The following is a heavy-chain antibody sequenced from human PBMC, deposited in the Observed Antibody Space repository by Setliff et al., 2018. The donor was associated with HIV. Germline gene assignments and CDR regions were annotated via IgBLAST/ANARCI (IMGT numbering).Heavy chain of an antibody. D-gene: IGHD1-1*01. J-gene: IGHJ4*02. CDR1: GGSFSGYY. Sequence: PSETLSLTCAVYGGSFSGYYWTWIRQPPGKGLEWIGEINHSGRGTNYNPSLKSRVTMSVDTSKNQFSLKLSSVTAADTAVYYCARPPRGYNWNFFDYWSQGTPVTVS. CDR2: INHSGRGT. CDR3: ARPPRGYNWNFFDY. V-gene: IGHV4-34*01.